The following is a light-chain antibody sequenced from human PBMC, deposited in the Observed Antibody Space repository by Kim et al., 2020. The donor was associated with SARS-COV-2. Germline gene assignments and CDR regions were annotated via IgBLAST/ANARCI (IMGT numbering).Light chain of an antibody. CDR3: QHYSGSSRT. CDR2: KAS. J-gene: IGKJ1*01. Sequence: DIQMTQSPSTLSASVGDRVTITCRASQSISSWLAWYKQKPGKAPNLLIYKASSLESGVPSRFSGGGSGTEFTLTISSLQPDDFATYYCQHYSGSSRTFGQGTKVDIK. CDR1: QSISSW. V-gene: IGKV1-5*03.